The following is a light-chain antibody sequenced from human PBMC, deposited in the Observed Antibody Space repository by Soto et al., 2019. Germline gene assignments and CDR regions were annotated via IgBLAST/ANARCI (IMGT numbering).Light chain of an antibody. J-gene: IGKJ1*01. CDR3: QQYNSYSRT. Sequence: DIPMTQSPSTLSAALGDRVNITCRASQSISSWLAWYQQKPGKAPKLLIYKASSLESGVPSRFSGSGSGTEFTLTLSSLQPDDFATYYCQQYNSYSRTFGQGTKVDIK. CDR1: QSISSW. V-gene: IGKV1-5*03. CDR2: KAS.